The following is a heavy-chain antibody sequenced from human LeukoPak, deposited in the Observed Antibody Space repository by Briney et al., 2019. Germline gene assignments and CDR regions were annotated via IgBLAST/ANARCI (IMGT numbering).Heavy chain of an antibody. CDR3: AKSASNALDI. V-gene: IGHV3-74*01. CDR1: GFTFSTYW. Sequence: QPGRSLRLSCAASGFTFSTYWMAWVRQTPEKGLVWVSCINGDGTSTVYADSVKGRFTISRDNAKNTMYLQMNSLRAEDTAVYYCAKSASNALDIWGQGTMVTVSS. J-gene: IGHJ3*02. CDR2: INGDGTST.